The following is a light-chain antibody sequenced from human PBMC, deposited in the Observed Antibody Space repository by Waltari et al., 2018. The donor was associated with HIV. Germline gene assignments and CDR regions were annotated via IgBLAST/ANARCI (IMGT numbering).Light chain of an antibody. Sequence: EIVMTQSPVTLSVSPGERAALSCRASQSVSSNLAWYQQKPGQAPRLLIYGASTRATGIPARFSCSGSGTEFTLTISSLQSEDFAVYYCQQYNNWPPLTFGGGTKLEI. CDR2: GAS. CDR1: QSVSSN. CDR3: QQYNNWPPLT. J-gene: IGKJ4*01. V-gene: IGKV3-15*01.